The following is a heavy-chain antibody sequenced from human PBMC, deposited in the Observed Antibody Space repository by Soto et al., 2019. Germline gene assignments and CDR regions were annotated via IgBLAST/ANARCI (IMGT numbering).Heavy chain of an antibody. J-gene: IGHJ4*02. CDR2: ISPSGST. V-gene: IGHV1-46*01. Sequence: ASVKVSCKASGYTFSNYYMHWGRQAPGQGLKWMGIISPSGSTTFAQRFKGGGTMTRDTSTTAVYMELSNLSSLGTAVYYCVRDPWNYWGQGTLVTVSS. CDR1: GYTFSNYY. D-gene: IGHD3-3*01. CDR3: VRDPWNY.